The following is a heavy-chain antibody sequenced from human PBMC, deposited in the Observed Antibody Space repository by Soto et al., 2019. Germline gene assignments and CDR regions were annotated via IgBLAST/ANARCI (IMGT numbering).Heavy chain of an antibody. V-gene: IGHV3-30-3*01. D-gene: IGHD4-17*01. Sequence: PGGSLRLSCAASGVTFSSYAMHWVRQAPGKGLEWVAVISYDGSNKYYADSVKGRFTTSRDNSKNTLYLQMNSLRAEDTAVYYCARNRIATTTVVTHYYYYGMDVWGQGTTVTVSS. CDR3: ARNRIATTTVVTHYYYYGMDV. J-gene: IGHJ6*02. CDR2: ISYDGSNK. CDR1: GVTFSSYA.